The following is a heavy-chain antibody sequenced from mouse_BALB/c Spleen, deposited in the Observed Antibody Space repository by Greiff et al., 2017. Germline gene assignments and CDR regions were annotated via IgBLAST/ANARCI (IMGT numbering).Heavy chain of an antibody. CDR2: ISYSGST. Sequence: VQLKESGPSLVKPSQTLSLTCSVTGDSITSGYWNWIRKFPGNKLEYMGYISYSGSTYYNPSLKSRISITRDTSKNQYYLQLNSVTTEDTATYYCARYYGHLWYFDVWGAGTTVTVSS. CDR1: GDSITSGY. J-gene: IGHJ1*01. V-gene: IGHV3-8*02. D-gene: IGHD1-1*02. CDR3: ARYYGHLWYFDV.